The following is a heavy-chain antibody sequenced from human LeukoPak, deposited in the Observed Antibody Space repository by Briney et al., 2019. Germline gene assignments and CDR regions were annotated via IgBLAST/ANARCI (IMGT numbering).Heavy chain of an antibody. V-gene: IGHV3-30*02. D-gene: IGHD2-2*01. CDR2: IRYDGGNK. Sequence: PGGSLRLSCAASGFTFNSYGMHWVRQAPGKGLEWVAFIRYDGGNKYYADSVKGRFTIPRDNSKNSLYLQMNSLRAEDTAVYYCAKDSHLAVVVVPAEWDYWGQGTLVTVSS. J-gene: IGHJ4*02. CDR3: AKDSHLAVVVVPAEWDY. CDR1: GFTFNSYG.